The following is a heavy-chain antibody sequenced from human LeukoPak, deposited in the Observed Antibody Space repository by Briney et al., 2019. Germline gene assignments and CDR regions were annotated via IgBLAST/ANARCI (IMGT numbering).Heavy chain of an antibody. V-gene: IGHV3-74*01. D-gene: IGHD3-10*01. CDR2: VKSDGSDT. CDR1: GSTFSRYW. J-gene: IGHJ4*02. CDR3: TTGIGNYYYY. Sequence: PGGSLRLSCAASGSTFSRYWMHWVRRAPGKGLVWVSRVKSDGSDTIYADSVKGRFTISRDNAKNTLYLQMDSPRAEDTAVYYCTTGIGNYYYYWGQGTLVTVAS.